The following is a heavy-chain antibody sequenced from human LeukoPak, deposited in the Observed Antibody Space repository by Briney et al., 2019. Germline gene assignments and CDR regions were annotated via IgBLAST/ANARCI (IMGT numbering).Heavy chain of an antibody. CDR1: GYTFTGYY. J-gene: IGHJ5*02. CDR3: ARDYDYVWGTNWFDP. D-gene: IGHD3-16*01. V-gene: IGHV1-2*02. CDR2: INPNSGST. Sequence: ASVKVSCKASGYTFTGYYIHWVRQAPGQGLEWMGWINPNSGSTNYAQKFQGRVTMTRDTSISTAYMELSRLRSDDTAVYYCARDYDYVWGTNWFDPWGQGTLVTVSS.